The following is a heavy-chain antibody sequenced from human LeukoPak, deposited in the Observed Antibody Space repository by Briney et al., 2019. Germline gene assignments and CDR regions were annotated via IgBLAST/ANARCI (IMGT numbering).Heavy chain of an antibody. J-gene: IGHJ5*02. D-gene: IGHD3-3*01. Sequence: SETLSLTCAVYSGSLNGYYWSWVRQPPGKGLEWIGEINHGGNTNYNPSLKSRVTMSVDTSKNHFSLELSSVTAADTAVYYWARGGGSWSGNYHRNWFDPWGQGTLVTVSS. CDR2: INHGGNT. CDR3: ARGGGSWSGNYHRNWFDP. V-gene: IGHV4-34*01. CDR1: SGSLNGYY.